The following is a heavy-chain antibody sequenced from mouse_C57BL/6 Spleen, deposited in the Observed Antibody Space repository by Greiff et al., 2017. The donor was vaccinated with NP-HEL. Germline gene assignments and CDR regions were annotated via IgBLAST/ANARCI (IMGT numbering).Heavy chain of an antibody. CDR2: IYPGDGDT. CDR3: ARIYYGILDY. V-gene: IGHV1-82*01. J-gene: IGHJ2*01. CDR1: GYAFSSSW. D-gene: IGHD1-1*01. Sequence: VQLQQSGPELVKPGASVKISCRASGYAFSSSWMNWVKQRPGKGLEWIGRIYPGDGDTNYNGKFKGKATLTADKSSSTAYMQLSSLTSEDSAVYFCARIYYGILDYWGQGTTLTVSS.